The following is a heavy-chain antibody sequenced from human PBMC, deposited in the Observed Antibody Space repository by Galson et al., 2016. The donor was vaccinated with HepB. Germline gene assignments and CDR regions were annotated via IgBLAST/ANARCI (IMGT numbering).Heavy chain of an antibody. CDR1: GFTFSSYW. CDR3: AKNPELNYYYYYMDV. CDR2: IKQDGSEK. J-gene: IGHJ6*03. Sequence: SLRLSCAATGFTFSSYWMSWVSQAPGKGLERVANIKQDGSEKYYVDSAKGRFTLSRDSSKNTVCLEMNSLRAEDTAVYYCAKNPELNYYYYYMDVWGKGTTVTVSS. V-gene: IGHV3-7*03. D-gene: IGHD5-24*01.